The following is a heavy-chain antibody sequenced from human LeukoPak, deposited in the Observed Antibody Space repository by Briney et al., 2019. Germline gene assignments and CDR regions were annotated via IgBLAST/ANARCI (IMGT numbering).Heavy chain of an antibody. V-gene: IGHV1-18*01. CDR3: ARTPPPTIVGAHYFDY. D-gene: IGHD1-26*01. J-gene: IGHJ4*02. CDR1: GYTFTSYG. Sequence: ASVKVSCKASGYTFTSYGINWVRQAPGQGLEWMGWISTYNGYTNYAQNLQGRVTMTTDTSASTVYLELRSLRSDDTAVYYCARTPPPTIVGAHYFDYGGQGTLVTVSA. CDR2: ISTYNGYT.